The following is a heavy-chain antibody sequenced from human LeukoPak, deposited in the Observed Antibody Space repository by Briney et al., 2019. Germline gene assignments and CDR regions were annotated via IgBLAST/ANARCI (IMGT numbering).Heavy chain of an antibody. J-gene: IGHJ3*02. CDR3: ARALSGYSGFVQGAFDI. Sequence: GGSLRLSCAASGFTFSDYYMSWIRQAPGKGLEWVSYISSSSYTNYADSVKGRFTISRDNAKNSLYLQMNSLRAEDTAVYYCARALSGYSGFVQGAFDIWGQGTMVTVSS. V-gene: IGHV3-11*05. CDR2: ISSSSYT. CDR1: GFTFSDYY. D-gene: IGHD5-12*01.